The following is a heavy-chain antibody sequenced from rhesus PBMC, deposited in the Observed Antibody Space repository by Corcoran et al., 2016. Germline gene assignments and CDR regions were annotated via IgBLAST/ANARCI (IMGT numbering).Heavy chain of an antibody. CDR1: GYTFTDYY. J-gene: IGHJ4*01. CDR2: VAPEDDEA. V-gene: IGHV1-111*02. CDR3: ATRRIATTGILFDY. D-gene: IGHD6-31*01. Sequence: EVQLVQSGAEVKKPGASVKISCKASGYTFTDYYLHWVRQAPGNGLEWVGRVAPEDDEAPHAQKFQDRVTITADTSTDTAYMELSSLRSEDTAVYYCATRRIATTGILFDYWGQGVLVTVSS.